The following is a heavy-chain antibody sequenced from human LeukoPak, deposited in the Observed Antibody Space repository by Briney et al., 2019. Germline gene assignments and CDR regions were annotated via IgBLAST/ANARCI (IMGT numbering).Heavy chain of an antibody. Sequence: PSETLSLTCAVSGGSLSSGGYSWSWLRQPPGTGLEWIGYFYRGGSTYYNPSLKSRVTISVDRSKNQFSLRLTSVTAADTAVYYCARAPDCSGGSCYSPFFDYWGQGTLVTVSS. CDR1: GGSLSSGGYS. CDR3: ARAPDCSGGSCYSPFFDY. CDR2: FYRGGST. J-gene: IGHJ4*02. D-gene: IGHD2-15*01. V-gene: IGHV4-30-2*01.